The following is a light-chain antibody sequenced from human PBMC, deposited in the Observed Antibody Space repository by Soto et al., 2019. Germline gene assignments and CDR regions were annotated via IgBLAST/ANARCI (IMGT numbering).Light chain of an antibody. Sequence: ERVRTQSPATLSLSHGERATLSCRASQSVSNRLAWYQQKPGQAPRLLMYGASTRATGAPARFSASGSGTEFILTISILQSEDFASYYCQQYDSWPFTCGGGAKWIS. CDR2: GAS. J-gene: IGKJ4*01. CDR3: QQYDSWPFT. CDR1: QSVSNR. V-gene: IGKV3-15*01.